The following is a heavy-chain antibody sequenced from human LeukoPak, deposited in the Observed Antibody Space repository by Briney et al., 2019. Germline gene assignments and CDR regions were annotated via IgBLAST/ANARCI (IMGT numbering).Heavy chain of an antibody. J-gene: IGHJ4*02. CDR3: AKAPYSLGNYYVDY. V-gene: IGHV3-23*01. CDR1: GFTFSSYA. CDR2: ISGGGGST. Sequence: PGGSLRLSCAASGFTFSSYAMSWVRQAPGKGPEWVSGISGGGGSTYYADSVKGRFTISRDNSKNTLYLQMNSLRAEDTAVYYCAKAPYSLGNYYVDYWGQGTLVTVSS. D-gene: IGHD3-10*01.